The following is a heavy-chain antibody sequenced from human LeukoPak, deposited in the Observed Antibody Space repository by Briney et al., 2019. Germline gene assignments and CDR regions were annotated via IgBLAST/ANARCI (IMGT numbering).Heavy chain of an antibody. CDR3: ARGLDLGSSWYKVGYYFDY. D-gene: IGHD6-13*01. Sequence: GGSLRLSCAASGFTFSDYYMSWIRQAPGKGLEWVSYISSSGSTIYYADSVKGRFTISRDNAKNSLYLQMNSLRAEDTAVYYCARGLDLGSSWYKVGYYFDYWGQGTLVIVSS. V-gene: IGHV3-11*04. J-gene: IGHJ4*02. CDR1: GFTFSDYY. CDR2: ISSSGSTI.